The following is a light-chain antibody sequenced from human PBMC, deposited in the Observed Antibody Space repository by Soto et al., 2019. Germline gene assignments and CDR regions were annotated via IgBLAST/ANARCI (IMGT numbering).Light chain of an antibody. J-gene: IGKJ4*01. Sequence: EIVMTQSPATLSVSPGERATLSCRASQSVSSNLAWYQQKPGQAPRLLIYGASTRATGIPARFSGSGSGTESTLTISSLQSEDLAVYYCQQYNSWPPLTFGGGTKVEIK. CDR2: GAS. CDR1: QSVSSN. CDR3: QQYNSWPPLT. V-gene: IGKV3-15*01.